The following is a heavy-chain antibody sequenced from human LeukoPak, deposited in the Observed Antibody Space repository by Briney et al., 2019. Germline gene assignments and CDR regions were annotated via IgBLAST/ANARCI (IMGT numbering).Heavy chain of an antibody. J-gene: IGHJ4*02. V-gene: IGHV3-48*01. CDR1: GFTFSSYS. Sequence: SGGSLRLSCAVSGFTFSSYSMNWVRQAQGKGLEWVSFITSSSSTIYYADSVKGRFTISRDNAKNSLYLQMNSLRAEDTAVYFCATTGDGLTIDYWGQGTLVTVSS. CDR2: ITSSSSTI. D-gene: IGHD2-21*01. CDR3: ATTGDGLTIDY.